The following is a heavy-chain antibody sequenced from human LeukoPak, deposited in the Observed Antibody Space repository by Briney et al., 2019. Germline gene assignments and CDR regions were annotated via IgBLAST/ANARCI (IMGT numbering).Heavy chain of an antibody. V-gene: IGHV3-11*01. CDR2: ISPNDVNR. CDR1: GFNFSDYY. Sequence: GGSLRLSCVGSGFNFSDYYMSWIRQAPGKGVEWISYISPNDVNRYYVDAVKGRFTVSRDNAKNSLFLQMKSLRVEDTAVYYCAGSGYPGDYWGQGTLVTVSS. CDR3: AGSGYPGDY. D-gene: IGHD3-9*01. J-gene: IGHJ4*02.